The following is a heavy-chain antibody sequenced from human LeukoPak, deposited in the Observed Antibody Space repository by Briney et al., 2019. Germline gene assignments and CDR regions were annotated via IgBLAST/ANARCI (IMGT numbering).Heavy chain of an antibody. D-gene: IGHD4-17*01. V-gene: IGHV1-8*01. CDR3: ARSLASTVTSYYYYMDV. CDR2: MNPNSGNT. CDR1: GYTFTSYD. J-gene: IGHJ6*03. Sequence: ASVKVSCKASGYTFTSYDINWVRQATRQGLEWMGWMNPNSGNTGYAQKFQGRVTMTRNTSISTAYMELSSLRSEDTAVYYCARSLASTVTSYYYYMDVWGKGTTVTVSS.